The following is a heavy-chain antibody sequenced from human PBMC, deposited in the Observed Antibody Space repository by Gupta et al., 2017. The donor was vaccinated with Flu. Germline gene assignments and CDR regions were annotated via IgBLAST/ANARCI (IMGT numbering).Heavy chain of an antibody. CDR2: IDPSDSYT. J-gene: IGHJ4*02. V-gene: IGHV5-10-1*01. CDR1: GFSFTTYW. D-gene: IGHD6-13*01. Sequence: EVQLVQSGPDMKKPGESLRISCKGSGFSFTTYWISWVRQMPGKGLEWMGRIDPSDSYTDYSPSFQGHVTISADKSISTAYLQWSSLKASDTAMYYCARLPLVAAAGGLRVGFDYWGQGTPVTVSS. CDR3: ARLPLVAAAGGLRVGFDY.